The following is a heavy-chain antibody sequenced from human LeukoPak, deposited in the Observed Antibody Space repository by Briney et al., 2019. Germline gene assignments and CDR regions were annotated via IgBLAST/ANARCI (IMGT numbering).Heavy chain of an antibody. Sequence: SVKVSCKASGGTFSSYAISWVRQAPGQGLEWMGGIIPIFGTANYAQKFQGRVTMTRDTSTSTVYMELTSLRSEDTAVYYCARGVLGDILTGYYLYYYGMDVWGQGTTVTVSS. D-gene: IGHD3-9*01. CDR3: ARGVLGDILTGYYLYYYGMDV. CDR2: IIPIFGTA. V-gene: IGHV1-69*05. J-gene: IGHJ6*02. CDR1: GGTFSSYA.